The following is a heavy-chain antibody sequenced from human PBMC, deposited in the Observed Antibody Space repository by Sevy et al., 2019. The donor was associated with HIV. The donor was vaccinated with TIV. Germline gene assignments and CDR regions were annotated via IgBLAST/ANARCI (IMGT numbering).Heavy chain of an antibody. Sequence: GGSLRLSCAASGFTFSSYAMSWVRQAPGKGLEWVSAISGSGGSTYHADSVKGRFTISRDNSKNTLYLQMNSLRAEDTAVYYCAKYYSNPYYYYGMDVWGQGTTVTVSS. CDR1: GFTFSSYA. CDR2: ISGSGGST. V-gene: IGHV3-23*01. D-gene: IGHD4-4*01. J-gene: IGHJ6*02. CDR3: AKYYSNPYYYYGMDV.